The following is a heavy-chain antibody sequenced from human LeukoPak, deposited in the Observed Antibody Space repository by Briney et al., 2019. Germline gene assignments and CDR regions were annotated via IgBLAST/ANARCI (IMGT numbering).Heavy chain of an antibody. J-gene: IGHJ3*02. CDR1: GFTFSSYW. V-gene: IGHV3-7*01. Sequence: SGGSLRLSCAASGFTFSSYWMTWVRQAPGKGLEWVANIKQDGSEEYNVDCVKGRFTISRDNAKNSLYLQMNSLRAEDTAVYYCARDPYDSRSGSYGAFDIWGQGTMVTVSS. CDR3: ARDPYDSRSGSYGAFDI. CDR2: IKQDGSEE. D-gene: IGHD3-22*01.